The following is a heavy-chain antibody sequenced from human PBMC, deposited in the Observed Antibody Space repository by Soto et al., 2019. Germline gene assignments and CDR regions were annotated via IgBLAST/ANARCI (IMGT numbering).Heavy chain of an antibody. Sequence: QVTLKESGPVLVKPTETLTLTCTVSGFSLSDGRMGVSWIRQPPGKALEWLAHIFSNDERSSSTSLKSRLTISKDTSKSQVVLTLTNMDPVDTATYYCARDHLVYGGDGAFDVWGQGTMVTVSS. CDR2: IFSNDER. D-gene: IGHD4-17*01. V-gene: IGHV2-26*01. J-gene: IGHJ3*01. CDR1: GFSLSDGRMG. CDR3: ARDHLVYGGDGAFDV.